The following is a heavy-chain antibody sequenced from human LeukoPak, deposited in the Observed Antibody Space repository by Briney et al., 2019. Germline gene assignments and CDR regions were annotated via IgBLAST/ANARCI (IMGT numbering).Heavy chain of an antibody. Sequence: ASVKVSCKASGYTFTGYYMHWVRQAPGQGLEWMGWINPNSGGTNYAQKFQGRVTMTRDTSISTAYMELSRLRSDDTAVYYCASEFGYCSGGSCYSDPTEYFQHWGQATLVTVSS. CDR3: ASEFGYCSGGSCYSDPTEYFQH. D-gene: IGHD2-15*01. V-gene: IGHV1-2*02. CDR1: GYTFTGYY. J-gene: IGHJ1*01. CDR2: INPNSGGT.